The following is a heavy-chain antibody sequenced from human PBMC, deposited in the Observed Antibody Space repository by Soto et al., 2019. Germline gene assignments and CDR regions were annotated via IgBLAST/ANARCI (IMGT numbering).Heavy chain of an antibody. V-gene: IGHV3-30-3*01. CDR1: GFTFSSYA. CDR2: ISYDGSNK. Sequence: QVQLVESGGGVVQPGRSLRLSCAASGFTFSSYAIYWVRQAPGKGLEWVAVISYDGSNKYYADSVKDRFTISRDNSKNTLYLQMNSLRAEDTAVYYCARPGSYWAYYFDYWGQGTLVTVSS. J-gene: IGHJ4*02. CDR3: ARPGSYWAYYFDY. D-gene: IGHD1-26*01.